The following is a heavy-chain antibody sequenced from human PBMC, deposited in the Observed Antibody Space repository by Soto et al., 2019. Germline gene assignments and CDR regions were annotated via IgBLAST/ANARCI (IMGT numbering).Heavy chain of an antibody. CDR2: INHSGST. CDR3: ARGRRAVAGTQFDY. CDR1: GGSFSGYY. J-gene: IGHJ4*02. V-gene: IGHV4-34*01. D-gene: IGHD6-19*01. Sequence: SETLSLTCAVYGGSFSGYYWSWIRQPPGKGLEWIGEINHSGSTNYNPSLKSRVTISVDTSKNQFSLKLSSVTAADTAVYYCARGRRAVAGTQFDYWGQGXLVTVSS.